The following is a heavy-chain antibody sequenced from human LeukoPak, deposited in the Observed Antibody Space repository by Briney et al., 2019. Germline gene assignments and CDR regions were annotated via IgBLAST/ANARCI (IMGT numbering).Heavy chain of an antibody. CDR3: ARSFDMKGFDP. CDR2: INSDSGFT. Sequence: GASVKVSCKASGYTFTGYYMNWVRQAPGQGLEWMGWINSDSGFTKYAQKFQGRVTTTRDTSITTVYMDLTRLTSDDTAVYYCARSFDMKGFDPWGQGTLVTVSS. CDR1: GYTFTGYY. D-gene: IGHD3-9*01. V-gene: IGHV1-2*02. J-gene: IGHJ5*02.